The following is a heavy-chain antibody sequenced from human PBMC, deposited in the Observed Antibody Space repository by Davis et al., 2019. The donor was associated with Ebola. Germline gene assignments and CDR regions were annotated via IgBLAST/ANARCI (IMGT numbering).Heavy chain of an antibody. D-gene: IGHD6-19*01. V-gene: IGHV3-64D*08. CDR1: GFTFSSYA. CDR2: ISSNGGRT. J-gene: IGHJ4*02. Sequence: GESLKISCSASGFTFSSYAMHWVRQAPGKGLEYVSAISSNGGRTYYADSVKGRFTISRDNSKNTLYLQMSSLRAEDTAVYYCVKEGGLGLNFDYWGQGTLVTVSS. CDR3: VKEGGLGLNFDY.